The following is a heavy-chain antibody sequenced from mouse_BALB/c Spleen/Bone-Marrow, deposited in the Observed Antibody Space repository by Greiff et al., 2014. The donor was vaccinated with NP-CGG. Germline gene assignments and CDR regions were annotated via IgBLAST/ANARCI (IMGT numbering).Heavy chain of an antibody. CDR2: INPSTGYT. J-gene: IGHJ3*01. CDR1: GYAFTSYW. CDR3: ARYHYGYDGFAY. V-gene: IGHV1-7*01. Sequence: AQLQQSGAELAKPGASVKMSCKASGYAFTSYWMHWVKQRPGRGLEWIGYINPSTGYTEYNQKFKDKATLTADKSSSTAYMQLSSLTSEDSAVYYCARYHYGYDGFAYWGQGTLVTVSA. D-gene: IGHD2-2*01.